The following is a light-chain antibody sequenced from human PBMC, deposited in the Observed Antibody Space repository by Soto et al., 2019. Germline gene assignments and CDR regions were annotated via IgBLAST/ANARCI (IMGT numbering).Light chain of an antibody. CDR2: GNN. Sequence: QSVLTQLPSVSGAPGQRVTVSCAGNSSNIGAGFDVHWYQQHPGTAPKLLIYGNNHRPSGVPDRFSGSKSGTSASLAITGLQAEDEADYYCQSYDRSLSGLVFGGGTKLTVL. CDR1: SSNIGAGFD. J-gene: IGLJ2*01. V-gene: IGLV1-40*01. CDR3: QSYDRSLSGLV.